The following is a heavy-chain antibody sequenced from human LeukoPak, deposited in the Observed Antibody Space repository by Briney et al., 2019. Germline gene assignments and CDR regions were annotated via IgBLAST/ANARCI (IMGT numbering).Heavy chain of an antibody. D-gene: IGHD3-22*01. CDR2: INHSGST. V-gene: IGHV4-34*01. J-gene: IGHJ4*02. Sequence: GSLRLSCAASGFTFSSYWMSWVRQAPGKGLEWIGEINHSGSTNYNPSLKSRVTISVDTSKNQFSLKLSSVTAADTAVYYCASSDIEDDYYDSSALPYFDYWGQGTLVTVSS. CDR3: ASSDIEDDYYDSSALPYFDY. CDR1: GFTFSSYW.